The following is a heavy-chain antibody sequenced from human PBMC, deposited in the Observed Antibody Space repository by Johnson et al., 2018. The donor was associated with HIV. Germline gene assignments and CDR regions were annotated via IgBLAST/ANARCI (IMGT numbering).Heavy chain of an antibody. CDR2: ISYDGSDK. D-gene: IGHD3-22*01. CDR1: GFTFSPYG. CDR3: ARVRWVSKWLSYDAFDI. J-gene: IGHJ3*02. V-gene: IGHV3-30*03. Sequence: QVQLVESGGGVVQPGKSLRLSCAASGFTFSPYGMHWVRQAPGKGLEWVTIISYDGSDKYYADSVKGRFTISRDNSKNSLYLQMNSLRAEDTAVFYCARVRWVSKWLSYDAFDIWGQGTMVTVSS.